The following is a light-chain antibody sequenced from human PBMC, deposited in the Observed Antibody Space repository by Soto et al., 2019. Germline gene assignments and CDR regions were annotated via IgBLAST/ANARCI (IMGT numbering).Light chain of an antibody. J-gene: IGLJ1*01. CDR2: EVS. Sequence: QSALTQPPSASGSPGQSVTISCTGTSGDVGGYNYVSWYQQHPGKAPKHMIFEVSERPSGVPDRFSASKSGNTASLTVSGLQAEDEADYYCSSYAGSNNYVFGTGTKLTVL. CDR3: SSYAGSNNYV. V-gene: IGLV2-8*01. CDR1: SGDVGGYNY.